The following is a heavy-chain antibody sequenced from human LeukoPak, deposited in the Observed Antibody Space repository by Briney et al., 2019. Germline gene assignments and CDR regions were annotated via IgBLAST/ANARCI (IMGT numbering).Heavy chain of an antibody. J-gene: IGHJ4*02. V-gene: IGHV3-30-3*01. CDR1: GFTFSSHA. CDR2: ISYDGSNK. CDR3: ARSITMVRGANSPHFDY. Sequence: GGSLRLSCAASGFTFSSHAMHWVRQAPGKGLEWVAVISYDGSNKYYADSVKGRFTISRDNSKNTLYLQMNSLRAEDTAVYYCARSITMVRGANSPHFDYWGQGTLVTVSS. D-gene: IGHD3-10*01.